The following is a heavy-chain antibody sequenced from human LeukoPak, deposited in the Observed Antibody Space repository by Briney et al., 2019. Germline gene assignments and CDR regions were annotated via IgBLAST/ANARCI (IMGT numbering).Heavy chain of an antibody. V-gene: IGHV3-30*02. Sequence: PGGSLRLSCAASGFTFSTYGMHWVRQAPGKGLEWVAFIRYDGGNKYYADSVKGRFTISRDNSKNTLYLQMNSLRAEDTAVYYCAREYCSSTSCYVSSFDYWGQGTLVTVSS. CDR1: GFTFSTYG. J-gene: IGHJ4*02. D-gene: IGHD2-2*01. CDR3: AREYCSSTSCYVSSFDY. CDR2: IRYDGGNK.